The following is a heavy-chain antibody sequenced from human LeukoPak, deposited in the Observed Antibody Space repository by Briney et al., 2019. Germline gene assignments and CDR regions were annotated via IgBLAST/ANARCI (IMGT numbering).Heavy chain of an antibody. V-gene: IGHV1-2*02. CDR2: INPYSGGT. CDR1: GYTFTDYY. Sequence: ASAKVSCKASGYTFTDYYIHWVRQAPGQGLEWMGWINPYSGGTNYAQKLQGRVTMTRDTSISTAYMELGRLRSDDTAVYYCARAPFDTAMVDFDYWGQGTLVTVSS. J-gene: IGHJ4*02. D-gene: IGHD5-18*01. CDR3: ARAPFDTAMVDFDY.